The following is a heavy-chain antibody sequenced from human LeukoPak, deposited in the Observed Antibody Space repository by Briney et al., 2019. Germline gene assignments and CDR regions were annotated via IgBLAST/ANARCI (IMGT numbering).Heavy chain of an antibody. D-gene: IGHD3-10*01. CDR1: GYTFTSCG. V-gene: IGHV1-18*01. Sequence: ASVKVSCKASGYTFTSCGISWVRQAPGQELEWMGWISAYNGNTNYARKLQCRVTMTTDISTSTAYMELRSLGSDDTAVYYCATHYGSGTYDRIDYWGQGTLVTVSS. CDR3: ATHYGSGTYDRIDY. J-gene: IGHJ4*02. CDR2: ISAYNGNT.